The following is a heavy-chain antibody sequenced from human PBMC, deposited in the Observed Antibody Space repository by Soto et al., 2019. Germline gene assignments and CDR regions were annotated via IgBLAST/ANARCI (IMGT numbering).Heavy chain of an antibody. D-gene: IGHD3-16*01. CDR1: GGSISSSSYY. V-gene: IGHV4-39*01. J-gene: IGHJ4*02. CDR2: IYYSGST. CDR3: ARRGGSISYFDY. Sequence: QLQLQESGPGLVKPSETLSLTCTVSGGSISSSSYYWGWIRQPPGKGLEWIGSIYYSGSTYYNPSLKSRVTISVDTSKNQFSLNLSSVTAADTAVYYCARRGGSISYFDYWGQGTLVTVSS.